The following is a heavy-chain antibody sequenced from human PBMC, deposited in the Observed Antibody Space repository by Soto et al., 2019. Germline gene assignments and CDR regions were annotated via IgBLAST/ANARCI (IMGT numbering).Heavy chain of an antibody. CDR2: ISGYRGNA. D-gene: IGHD3-16*01. Sequence: QVQVMQSGAEVKKPGDSVKVSCKNSGYIFSDYGINWVRQAPGQGLEWMGWISGYRGNANLAQKFQGRVTMTTDKSTRTAYMELRRLRSDDTAVYYCAKRTSGTTWGESDYWGQGTLVTVSS. V-gene: IGHV1-18*04. CDR3: AKRTSGTTWGESDY. J-gene: IGHJ4*02. CDR1: GYIFSDYG.